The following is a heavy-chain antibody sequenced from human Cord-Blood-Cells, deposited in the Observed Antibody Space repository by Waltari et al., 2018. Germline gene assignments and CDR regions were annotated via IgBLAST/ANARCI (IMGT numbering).Heavy chain of an antibody. CDR2: INHSGST. V-gene: IGHV4-34*01. CDR3: ATLGGSGWYFDY. D-gene: IGHD6-19*01. CDR1: GGSFSGYY. Sequence: QVQLQQWGAGLLKPSETLSLTCPVYGGSFSGYYWSWIRQPPGKGLEWIGEINHSGSTNYNPSLKSRVTISVDTSKNQFSLKLSSVTAADTAVYYCATLGGSGWYFDYWGQGTLVTVSS. J-gene: IGHJ4*02.